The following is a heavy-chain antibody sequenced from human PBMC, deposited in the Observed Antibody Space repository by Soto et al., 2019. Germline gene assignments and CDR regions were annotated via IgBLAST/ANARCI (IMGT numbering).Heavy chain of an antibody. J-gene: IGHJ6*02. CDR2: IYYSGST. CDR1: GGSISSGGYY. CDR3: ARDQTTVTTPYYYGMDV. V-gene: IGHV4-31*03. D-gene: IGHD4-4*01. Sequence: SETLSLTCTVSGGSISSGGYYWSWIRHHPGKGLEWIGYIYYSGSTYYNPSLKSRVTISVDTSKNQFSLKLSSVTAADTAVYYCARDQTTVTTPYYYGMDVWGQGTTVTVSS.